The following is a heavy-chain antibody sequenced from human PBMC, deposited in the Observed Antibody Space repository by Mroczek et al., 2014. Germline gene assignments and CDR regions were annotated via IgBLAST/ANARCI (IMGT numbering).Heavy chain of an antibody. J-gene: IGHJ5*02. V-gene: IGHV1-69*01. CDR2: IIPIFGTA. CDR1: GGTFSSYA. CDR3: AREYCSSTSCSYNWFNP. Sequence: VQLVESGAEVKKPGSSVKVSCKASGGTFSSYAISWVRQAPGQGLEWMGGIIPIFGTANYAQKFQGRVTITADESTSTAYMELSSLRSEDTAVYYCAREYCSSTSCSYNWFNPWGQGTLVTVSS. D-gene: IGHD2-2*01.